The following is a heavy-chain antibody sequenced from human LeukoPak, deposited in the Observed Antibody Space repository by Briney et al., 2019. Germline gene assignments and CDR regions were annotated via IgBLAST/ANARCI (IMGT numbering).Heavy chain of an antibody. CDR3: ARPNPSYYYGMDV. Sequence: SETLSLTCIVSGDSISTNYWSWIRQPPGKGLEWIGYNYYSGRTNYNPSLKSRVTISVDMSKNQFSLKLSSVTAADTAVYYCARPNPSYYYGMDVWGQGTTVTVSS. CDR2: NYYSGRT. CDR1: GDSISTNY. J-gene: IGHJ6*02. V-gene: IGHV4-59*08. D-gene: IGHD1-14*01.